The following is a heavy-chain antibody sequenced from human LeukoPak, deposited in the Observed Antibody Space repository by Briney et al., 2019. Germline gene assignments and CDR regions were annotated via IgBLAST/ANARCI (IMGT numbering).Heavy chain of an antibody. CDR3: ASPRGATNYYFDY. J-gene: IGHJ4*02. Sequence: SGGSLRLSCAASGFTVSSNYMSWVRQAPGKGLEWVSVIYSGGSTYYADSVKGRFTISRDNSKNTLYLQMNSLRAEDTAVYYCASPRGATNYYFDYWGQGTLVTVSS. CDR1: GFTVSSNY. CDR2: IYSGGST. D-gene: IGHD5-24*01. V-gene: IGHV3-66*01.